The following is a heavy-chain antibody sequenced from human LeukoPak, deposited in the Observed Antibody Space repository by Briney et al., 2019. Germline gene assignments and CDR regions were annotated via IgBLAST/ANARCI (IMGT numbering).Heavy chain of an antibody. D-gene: IGHD6-13*01. CDR3: VTVFDSWYSVY. CDR2: IKSKIAGGTT. Sequence: PGGSLRLSCAASGFNFNNAWMSWVRRAPGKSLEWLGRIKSKIAGGTTDYPAPVKGRFTISRDDSKNMLYLQMSSLKVEDTALYYCVTVFDSWYSVYWGQGTLVTVSS. CDR1: GFNFNNAW. V-gene: IGHV3-15*05. J-gene: IGHJ4*02.